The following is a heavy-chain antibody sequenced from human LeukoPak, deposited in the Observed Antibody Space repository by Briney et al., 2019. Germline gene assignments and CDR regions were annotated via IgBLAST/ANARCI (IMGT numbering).Heavy chain of an antibody. J-gene: IGHJ3*02. CDR2: ISSSSSYI. Sequence: GGSLRLSCAASGFTFSSYSMNWVRQAPGKGLEWVSSISSSSSYIYYADSVKGRFTISRDNAKNSLYLQMNSLRAEDTAVYYCARAHVGIQLWIGYAFDIWGQGTMVTVSS. CDR1: GFTFSSYS. D-gene: IGHD5-18*01. V-gene: IGHV3-21*01. CDR3: ARAHVGIQLWIGYAFDI.